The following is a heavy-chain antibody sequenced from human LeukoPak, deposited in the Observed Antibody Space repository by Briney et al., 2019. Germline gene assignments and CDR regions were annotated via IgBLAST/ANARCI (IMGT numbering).Heavy chain of an antibody. J-gene: IGHJ4*02. D-gene: IGHD2-2*01. CDR2: IKQDGSEI. CDR1: GFTFSNYW. Sequence: YPGGSLRLSCAASGFTFSNYWMSWVRQTPGKGLEWVANIKQDGSEIFYVDSVKGRFTISRDNAKNSLYLQMNSLRAEDTAVYHCARNFRFSLVPAAGTFDYWGRGTLVTVSP. CDR3: ARNFRFSLVPAAGTFDY. V-gene: IGHV3-7*04.